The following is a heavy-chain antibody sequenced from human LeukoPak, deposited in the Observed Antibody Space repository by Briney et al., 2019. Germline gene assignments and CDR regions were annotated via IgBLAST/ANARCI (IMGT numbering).Heavy chain of an antibody. CDR3: ARGGLQRGYNFDY. Sequence: PGGSLRLSCAASGFIFSDYYMAWMRQAPGKGLEWVSYIDGSSSRTKYADSVKGRFTISRDNAKNSLYLQMNSLRADDTAVYYCARGGLQRGYNFDYWGQGTLITVSS. CDR1: GFIFSDYY. D-gene: IGHD5-18*01. V-gene: IGHV3-11*05. CDR2: IDGSSSRT. J-gene: IGHJ4*02.